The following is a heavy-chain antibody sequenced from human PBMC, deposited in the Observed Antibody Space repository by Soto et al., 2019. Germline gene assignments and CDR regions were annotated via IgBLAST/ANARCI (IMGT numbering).Heavy chain of an antibody. CDR3: AKGGGTWPFDY. V-gene: IGHV3-23*01. J-gene: IGHJ4*02. CDR2: ISNSGGST. D-gene: IGHD3-3*01. CDR1: GFTFSSFA. Sequence: GGSLRLSCATSGFTFSSFAMTWVRQAPGKGLEWVSGISNSGGSTYYADSVKGRFTISRDNSKNTLYLKMNSLRAEDTAVYYCAKGGGTWPFDYWGQGTLVTVSS.